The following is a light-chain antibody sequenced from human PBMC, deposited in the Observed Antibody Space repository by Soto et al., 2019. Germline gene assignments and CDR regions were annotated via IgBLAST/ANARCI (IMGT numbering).Light chain of an antibody. CDR3: QQYDKYST. CDR2: DAS. Sequence: MQMTQSPSTLSASVGDTVTITCRASQTISVSLAWYQQKPGKAPNLLIYDASTLQGGVPSRFSGSGSGTEFTLTVTSLQPEDFATYFCQQYDKYSTFGHGTKVDIK. CDR1: QTISVS. V-gene: IGKV1-5*01. J-gene: IGKJ1*01.